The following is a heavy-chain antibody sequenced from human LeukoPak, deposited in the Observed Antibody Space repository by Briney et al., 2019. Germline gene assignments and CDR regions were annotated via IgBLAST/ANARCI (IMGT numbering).Heavy chain of an antibody. J-gene: IGHJ6*02. D-gene: IGHD1-7*01. CDR2: IYYSGST. V-gene: IGHV4-61*08. Sequence: SETLSLTCTVSGGSISSGGYYWSWIRQHPGKGLEWIGYIYYSGSTNYNPSLKSRVTISVDTSKNQFSLKLSSVTAADTAVYYCARSITGTFGYYYYGMDVWGQGTTVTVSS. CDR1: GGSISSGGYY. CDR3: ARSITGTFGYYYYGMDV.